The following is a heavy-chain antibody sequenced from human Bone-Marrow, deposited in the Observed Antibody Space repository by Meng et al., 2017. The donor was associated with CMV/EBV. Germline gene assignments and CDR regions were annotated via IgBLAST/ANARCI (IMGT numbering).Heavy chain of an antibody. V-gene: IGHV1-69*01. CDR2: SIPIFGTA. Sequence: SGGTVSSYAIRWVRQAPGQGLEWMGGSIPIFGTAKYAQEFQGRVTITADESSSTAYMELSSLRSEDTAVYYCARAGSSTGPHFFDYWGQGTLVTVSS. CDR1: GGTVSSYA. CDR3: ARAGSSTGPHFFDY. D-gene: IGHD4-17*01. J-gene: IGHJ4*02.